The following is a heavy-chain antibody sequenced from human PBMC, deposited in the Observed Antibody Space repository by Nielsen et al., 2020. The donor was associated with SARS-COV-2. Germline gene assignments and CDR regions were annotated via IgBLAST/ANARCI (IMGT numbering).Heavy chain of an antibody. D-gene: IGHD6-13*01. CDR3: AHRLSYKIAAQEYYFDY. CDR1: GFSLSTSGVG. V-gene: IGHV2-5*01. Sequence: SGPTLVKPTQTLTLTCTFSGFSLSTSGVGVGWIRQPPGKALEWLALIYWNDDKRYSPSLKSRLTITKDTSKNQVVLTMTNMDPVDTATYCCAHRLSYKIAAQEYYFDYWGQGTLVTVSS. CDR2: IYWNDDK. J-gene: IGHJ4*02.